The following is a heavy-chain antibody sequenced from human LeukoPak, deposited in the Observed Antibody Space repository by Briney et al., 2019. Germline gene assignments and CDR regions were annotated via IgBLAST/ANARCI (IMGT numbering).Heavy chain of an antibody. Sequence: PGGSLRISCAASGFTFSSYAMSWVRQARGKGLEWVSAISGSGGSTYYADSVKGRFTISRDNSKNTLYLQMNSLRAEDTAVYYCAKALSGSYYASFDYWGQGTLVTVSS. V-gene: IGHV3-23*01. CDR3: AKALSGSYYASFDY. CDR1: GFTFSSYA. CDR2: ISGSGGST. J-gene: IGHJ4*02. D-gene: IGHD1-26*01.